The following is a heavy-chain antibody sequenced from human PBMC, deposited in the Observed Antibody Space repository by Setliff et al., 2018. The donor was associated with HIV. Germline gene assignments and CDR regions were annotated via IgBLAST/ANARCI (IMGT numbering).Heavy chain of an antibody. V-gene: IGHV1-69*13. CDR3: ARDSPVPLIVVVPAATEDYYYGMDV. J-gene: IGHJ6*02. D-gene: IGHD2-2*01. Sequence: SVKVSCKASGGTFSSYAISWVRQAPGQGLEWMGGIIPMFGTANYAQKFQGRVTISADESTSTAYMELRSLRSDDTAVYYCARDSPVPLIVVVPAATEDYYYGMDVWGQGTTVTVSS. CDR2: IIPMFGTA. CDR1: GGTFSSYA.